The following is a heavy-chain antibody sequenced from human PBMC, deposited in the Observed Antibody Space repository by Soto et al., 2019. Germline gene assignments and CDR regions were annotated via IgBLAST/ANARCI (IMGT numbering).Heavy chain of an antibody. CDR3: ASARGYCSSTSCLNWFDP. CDR1: GYSFTSYW. J-gene: IGHJ5*02. D-gene: IGHD2-2*01. V-gene: IGHV5-51*01. Sequence: GESLKISCKGSGYSFTSYWIGWVRQMPGKGLEWMGIIYPGDSDTRYSPSFQGQVTISADKSISTAYLQWSSLKASDTAMYYCASARGYCSSTSCLNWFDPWGQGTLVTVSS. CDR2: IYPGDSDT.